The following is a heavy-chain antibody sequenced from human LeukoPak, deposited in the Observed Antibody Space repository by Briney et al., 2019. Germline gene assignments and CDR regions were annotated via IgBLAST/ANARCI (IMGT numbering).Heavy chain of an antibody. V-gene: IGHV1-2*02. J-gene: IGHJ4*02. Sequence: ASVKVSCKASGYTLTDHYMHWVRQAPGQGLEWMGWINPNSGDTNYAQKFQGRVTMTRDTSISTAYMELSRLTSDDTAIYYCARYWRGSYLPDFWGQGTLVTVSS. CDR2: INPNSGDT. CDR1: GYTLTDHY. D-gene: IGHD1-26*01. CDR3: ARYWRGSYLPDF.